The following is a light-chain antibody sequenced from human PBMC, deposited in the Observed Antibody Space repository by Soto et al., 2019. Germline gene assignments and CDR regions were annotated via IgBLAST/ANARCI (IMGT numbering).Light chain of an antibody. CDR2: RAS. CDR1: QSISNW. J-gene: IGKJ1*01. Sequence: DIQMTQSPSTLSASVGDRVTITCRASQSISNWLAWYQQKPGKAPTLLIYRASNLEGGVPSRFSGSGSGTAFTLTISSLQHDDFATYYCQQYDSYSREFGQGTKVELK. V-gene: IGKV1-5*03. CDR3: QQYDSYSRE.